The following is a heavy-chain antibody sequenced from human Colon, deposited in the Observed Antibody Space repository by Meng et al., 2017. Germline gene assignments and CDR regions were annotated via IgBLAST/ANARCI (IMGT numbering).Heavy chain of an antibody. V-gene: IGHV3-9*01. J-gene: IGHJ6*02. CDR2: ISWNSGRI. D-gene: IGHD5-12*01. Sequence: SLKISCAASGFTFGDYAMHWVRQLPGRGLEWISTISWNSGRIGYADFVKGRFSISRDNAKNSLFLQMNNLRREDTAFYYCVKDISTSGGYDTNYGLDVWGQGTTVTVPS. CDR1: GFTFGDYA. CDR3: VKDISTSGGYDTNYGLDV.